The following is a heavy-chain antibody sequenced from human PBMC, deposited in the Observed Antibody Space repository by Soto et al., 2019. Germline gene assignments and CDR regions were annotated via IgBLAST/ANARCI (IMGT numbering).Heavy chain of an antibody. CDR2: ISYDGSNK. D-gene: IGHD5-12*01. CDR3: ARDRFSPVEMATINAFDI. CDR1: GFTCSRYA. Sequence: RWSLRLSCAASGFTCSRYAMHWFRQAPGKGLERVAVISYDGSNKYYADSVKGRFTISRDNSKNTLYLQMNSLRAEDTAVYYCARDRFSPVEMATINAFDIWGQGTMVTVSS. V-gene: IGHV3-30-3*01. J-gene: IGHJ3*02.